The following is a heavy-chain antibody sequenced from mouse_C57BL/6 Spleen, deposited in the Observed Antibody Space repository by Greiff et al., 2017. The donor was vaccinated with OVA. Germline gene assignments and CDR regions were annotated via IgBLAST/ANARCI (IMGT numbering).Heavy chain of an antibody. J-gene: IGHJ1*03. CDR3: ARGRYFDV. V-gene: IGHV5-17*01. CDR2: ISSGSSNI. Sequence: EVQGVESGGGLVKPGGSLKLSCAASGFTFSDYGMHWVRQAPEKGLEWVAYISSGSSNIYYADTVKGRFTISRDNAKNTLYRQMTSLSSEDTAMYYCARGRYFDVWGTGTTVTVSS. CDR1: GFTFSDYG.